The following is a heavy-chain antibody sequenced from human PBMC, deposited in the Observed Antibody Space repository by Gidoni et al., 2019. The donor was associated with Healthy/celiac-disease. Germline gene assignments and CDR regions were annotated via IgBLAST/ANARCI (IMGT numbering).Heavy chain of an antibody. Sequence: QVQLVESGGGVVQPGRSLRLSCAASGFTFSSYGMHWVRQAPGKGLEWVEVISYDGSNKYYADSVKGRFTISRDNSKNTLYLQMNSLRAEDTAVYYCAKDQGGVDYWGQGTLVTVSS. CDR2: ISYDGSNK. D-gene: IGHD3-16*01. V-gene: IGHV3-30*18. CDR1: GFTFSSYG. CDR3: AKDQGGVDY. J-gene: IGHJ4*02.